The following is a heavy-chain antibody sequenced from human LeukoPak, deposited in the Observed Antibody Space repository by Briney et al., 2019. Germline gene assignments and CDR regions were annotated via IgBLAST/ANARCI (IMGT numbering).Heavy chain of an antibody. D-gene: IGHD4-17*01. CDR3: AGPLYGATGPMDY. V-gene: IGHV1-2*02. J-gene: IGHJ4*02. Sequence: ASVKVSCKASGYTFAGYYMHWVRQAPGQGLEWMGWINPNSGGTNYAQKFQGRVTMTRDTSISTAYMELSRLRSDDTAVYYCAGPLYGATGPMDYWAKEPLVTVSS. CDR1: GYTFAGYY. CDR2: INPNSGGT.